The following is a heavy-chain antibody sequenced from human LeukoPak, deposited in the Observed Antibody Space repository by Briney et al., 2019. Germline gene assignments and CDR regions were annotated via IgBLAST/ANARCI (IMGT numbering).Heavy chain of an antibody. CDR2: MNPNSGNT. V-gene: IGHV1-8*01. CDR3: ARAYYYGSGSYYFDY. J-gene: IGHJ4*02. D-gene: IGHD3-10*01. CDR1: GYTFTSYD. Sequence: ASVMVSCKASGYTFTSYDINWVRQATGQGLEWMGWMNPNSGNTGYAQKFQGRVTMTRDSSISTAYMELSSLRSEDAAVYYCARAYYYGSGSYYFDYWGQGTLVTVSS.